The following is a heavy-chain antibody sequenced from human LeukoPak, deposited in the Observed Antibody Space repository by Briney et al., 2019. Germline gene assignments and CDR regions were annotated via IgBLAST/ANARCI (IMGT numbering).Heavy chain of an antibody. CDR2: INPSGTIT. Sequence: ASVKVSCKASGLTFTSYYIHWVRQAPGRGLEWMGKINPSGTITTYAPKYQGRVTVTKDTSTNTVYMELSGLRSDDTAVYYCALIAPPHNWGQGTLVTVSS. D-gene: IGHD6-13*01. V-gene: IGHV1-46*01. CDR3: ALIAPPHN. CDR1: GLTFTSYY. J-gene: IGHJ4*02.